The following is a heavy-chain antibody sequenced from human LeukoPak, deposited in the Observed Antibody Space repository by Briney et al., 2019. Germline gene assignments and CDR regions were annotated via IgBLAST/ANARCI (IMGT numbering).Heavy chain of an antibody. CDR3: AKDFRHNDVLLWFGETIGSYFDY. V-gene: IGHV3-30*02. Sequence: AGGSLRLSCAASGFTFSSYGMHWVRQAPGKGLEWVAFIRYDGSNKYYADSVKGRFTISRDNSENTLYLQMNSLRAEDTAVYYCAKDFRHNDVLLWFGETIGSYFDYWGQGTLVTVSS. CDR1: GFTFSSYG. D-gene: IGHD3-10*01. CDR2: IRYDGSNK. J-gene: IGHJ4*02.